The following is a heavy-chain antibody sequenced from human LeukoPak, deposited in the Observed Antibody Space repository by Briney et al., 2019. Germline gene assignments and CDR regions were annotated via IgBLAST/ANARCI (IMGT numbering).Heavy chain of an antibody. J-gene: IGHJ4*02. V-gene: IGHV1-46*04. CDR2: INPSGGTT. CDR1: GDTLTTYY. CDR3: AREEAFCGGDCYPLFDY. Sequence: ASVKVSCTASGDTLTTYYMYWVRQSPGHRLEWLGVINPSGGTTNYAQNSQGRVIMTRDTSTSTVYMELSSLRSEDTAVYYCAREEAFCGGDCYPLFDYWGQGTLVTVSS. D-gene: IGHD2-21*02.